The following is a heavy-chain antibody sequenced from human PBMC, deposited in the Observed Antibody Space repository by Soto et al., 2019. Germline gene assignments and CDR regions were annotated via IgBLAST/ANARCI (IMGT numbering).Heavy chain of an antibody. CDR2: IIPIFGTA. D-gene: IGHD3-16*02. CDR1: GVTFSSYA. CDR3: ARGRLGELSSKRYYYYYGMDV. V-gene: IGHV1-69*13. Sequence: GASVKVSCKASGVTFSSYAISWVRQAPGQGLEWMGGIIPIFGTANYAQKFQGRVTITADESTSTAYMELSSLRSEDTAVYYCARGRLGELSSKRYYYYYGMDVWGQGTTVPVSS. J-gene: IGHJ6*02.